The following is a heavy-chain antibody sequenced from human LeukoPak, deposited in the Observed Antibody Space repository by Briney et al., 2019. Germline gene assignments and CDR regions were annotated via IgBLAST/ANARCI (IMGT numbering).Heavy chain of an antibody. CDR3: ACSEYTTPSGAFEI. CDR2: ISSSGSTI. J-gene: IGHJ3*02. D-gene: IGHD6-6*01. CDR1: GFTFSDYY. V-gene: IGHV3-11*01. Sequence: GGSLRLSYAASGFTFSDYYMSWIRQAPGKGLEWISYISSSGSTIYYADSVKGRLTISRDNAKNSLYLQMNSLRAEDTAVYYWACSEYTTPSGAFEIWGQGTMSPSLQ.